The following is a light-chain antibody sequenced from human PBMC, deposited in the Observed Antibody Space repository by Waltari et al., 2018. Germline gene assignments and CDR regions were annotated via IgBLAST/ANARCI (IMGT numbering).Light chain of an antibody. Sequence: EIVLTQSPGTLSLSPGERATPSCGASQSVTSNDLAWYQQKPGQAPRLLMYGASSRATGIPDRFSGSGSGTDFTLTISRLEPEDFAVYYCQQYGSSYTFGQGTKLEIK. CDR1: QSVTSND. CDR2: GAS. V-gene: IGKV3-20*01. CDR3: QQYGSSYT. J-gene: IGKJ2*01.